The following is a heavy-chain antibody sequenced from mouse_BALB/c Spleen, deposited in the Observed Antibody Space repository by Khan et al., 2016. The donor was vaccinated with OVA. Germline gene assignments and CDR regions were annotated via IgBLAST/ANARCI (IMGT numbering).Heavy chain of an antibody. J-gene: IGHJ3*01. Sequence: EVELVESGGGLVQPGGSLKLSYATSGFTFSDYYMYWVRQTPEKRLEWVAYISYGGDNTYYPDTVKGRFTISRDNAENTLNLQIRRLKAEDTAMYYGDREDYGGITYWGQGTLVTVSA. CDR2: ISYGGDNT. D-gene: IGHD2-4*01. CDR1: GFTFSDYY. V-gene: IGHV5-12*02. CDR3: DREDYGGITY.